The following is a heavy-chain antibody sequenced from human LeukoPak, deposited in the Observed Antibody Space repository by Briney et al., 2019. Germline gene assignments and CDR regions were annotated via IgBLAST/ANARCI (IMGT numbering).Heavy chain of an antibody. CDR3: AGDRLFGGMDV. D-gene: IGHD2-21*01. CDR1: GGSISSYY. V-gene: IGHV4-59*01. CDR2: IYYSGST. Sequence: SETLSLTCTVSGGSISSYYWSWIRQPPGKGLEWIGYIYYSGSTNYNPSLKSRVTISVDTSKNQFSLKLSSVTAADTAVYYCAGDRLFGGMDVWGQGTTVTVSS. J-gene: IGHJ6*02.